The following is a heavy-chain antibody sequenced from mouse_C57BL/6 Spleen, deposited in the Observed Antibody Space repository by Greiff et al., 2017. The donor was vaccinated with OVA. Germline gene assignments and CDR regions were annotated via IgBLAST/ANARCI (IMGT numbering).Heavy chain of an antibody. CDR1: GFTFSSYA. Sequence: EVQRVESGGGLVKPGGSLKLSCAASGFTFSSYAMSWVRQTPEKRLEWVATISDGGSYTYYPDNVKGRFTISRDNAKNNLYLQMSHLKSEDTAMYYCARDPYDGYPEVWFAYWGQGTLVTVSA. D-gene: IGHD2-3*01. V-gene: IGHV5-4*01. J-gene: IGHJ3*01. CDR2: ISDGGSYT. CDR3: ARDPYDGYPEVWFAY.